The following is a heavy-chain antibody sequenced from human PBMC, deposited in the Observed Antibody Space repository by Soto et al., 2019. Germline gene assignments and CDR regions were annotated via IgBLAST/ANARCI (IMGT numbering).Heavy chain of an antibody. Sequence: QVQLVQSGAEVKNPGSSVRVSCKASGGTFSSYTLNWVRQAPGQGLEWMGRIIPILSMSTYAQKFQGRVSIIADKSTTTAYMTLSSLSSDDTAIYYCASSYGSGSRPFDYWGHGTLVTVSS. CDR3: ASSYGSGSRPFDY. CDR2: IIPILSMS. D-gene: IGHD3-10*01. J-gene: IGHJ4*01. CDR1: GGTFSSYT. V-gene: IGHV1-69*02.